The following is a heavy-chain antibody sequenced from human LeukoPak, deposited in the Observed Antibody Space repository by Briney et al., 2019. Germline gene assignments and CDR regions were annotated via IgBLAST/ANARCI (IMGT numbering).Heavy chain of an antibody. CDR2: INPSGGSP. J-gene: IGHJ4*02. CDR1: GYTFTSYY. Sequence: ASVKVSCKASGYTFTSYYMHWVRQAPGQGLEWMGIINPSGGSPSYAQKFQGRVTMTRDMSTSTVYMELSSLRSEDTAVYYCARDAPSGYYVFDQWGQGTLVTVSS. V-gene: IGHV1-46*01. CDR3: ARDAPSGYYVFDQ. D-gene: IGHD3-22*01.